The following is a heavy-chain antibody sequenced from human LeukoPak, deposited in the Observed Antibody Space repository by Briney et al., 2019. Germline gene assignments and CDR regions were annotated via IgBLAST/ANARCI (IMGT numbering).Heavy chain of an antibody. D-gene: IGHD4-23*01. CDR2: IRYDGSNK. CDR1: GFTFSSYG. Sequence: GGSLRLSCAASGFTFSSYGMHWVRQAPGKGLEWVAVIRYDGSNKYYADSVKGRFTISRDNSKNTLYLQMNSLRAEDTAVYYCAKGGGNTAPYYFDYWGQGTLVTVSS. V-gene: IGHV3-30*02. CDR3: AKGGGNTAPYYFDY. J-gene: IGHJ4*02.